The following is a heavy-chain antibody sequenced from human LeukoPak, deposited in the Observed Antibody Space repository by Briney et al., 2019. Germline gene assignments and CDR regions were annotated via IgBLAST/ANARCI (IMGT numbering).Heavy chain of an antibody. CDR1: GYTFTGYY. J-gene: IGHJ4*02. V-gene: IGHV1-2*02. CDR3: ARATPYYYDSSGYLLFDY. CDR2: INPNSGGT. D-gene: IGHD3-22*01. Sequence: ASVQVSCYTSGYTFTGYYMHWVRQAPGQGREWMGWINPNSGGTNYAQKFQGRVTMTRDTSISTAYMELSRLRSDDTAVYYCARATPYYYDSSGYLLFDYWGQGTLVTVSS.